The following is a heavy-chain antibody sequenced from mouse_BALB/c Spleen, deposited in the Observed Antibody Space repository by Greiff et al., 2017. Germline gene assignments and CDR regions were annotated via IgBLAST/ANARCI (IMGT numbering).Heavy chain of an antibody. D-gene: IGHD1-1*01. V-gene: IGHV1-19*01. Sequence: VQLKQSGPELVKPGASVKMSCKASGYTFTDYYMDWVKQSHGESFEWIGRVNPYNGGTSYNQKFKGKATLTVDKSSSTAYMELNSLTSEDSAVYYCARYGSTFAYWGQGTLVTVSA. CDR3: ARYGSTFAY. CDR1: GYTFTDYY. J-gene: IGHJ3*01. CDR2: VNPYNGGT.